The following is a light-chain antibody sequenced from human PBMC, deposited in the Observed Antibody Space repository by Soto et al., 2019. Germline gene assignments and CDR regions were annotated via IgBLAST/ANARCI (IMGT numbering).Light chain of an antibody. V-gene: IGKV1-33*01. J-gene: IGKJ4*01. CDR3: QQYDNLLAIT. Sequence: DIQMTQSPSSLSASVGDRVTIACQVSQDISKYLNWYQFRPGQAPKLLIYDASNLQTGVPSRFRGSGSGTHFTLTITSLQPEDVATYYCQQYDNLLAITFGGGTKVQIK. CDR1: QDISKY. CDR2: DAS.